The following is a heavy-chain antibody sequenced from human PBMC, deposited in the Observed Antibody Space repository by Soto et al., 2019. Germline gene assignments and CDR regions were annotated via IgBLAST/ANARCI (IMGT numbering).Heavy chain of an antibody. V-gene: IGHV3-23*01. CDR3: AKAYSSGWSEGLVEF. CDR1: GFTFSSYT. D-gene: IGHD6-19*01. CDR2: ISGSGDRA. J-gene: IGHJ4*02. Sequence: RRSLRLSCAASGFTFSSYTMIWARQAPGKGLEWVSSISGSGDRAHYAESVRGRLTISRDNSKNTLYVQMHSLRAEDTAVYYCAKAYSSGWSEGLVEFWGQGTPVTVSS.